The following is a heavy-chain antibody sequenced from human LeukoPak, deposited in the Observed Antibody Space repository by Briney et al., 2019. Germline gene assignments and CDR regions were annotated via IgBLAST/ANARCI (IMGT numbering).Heavy chain of an antibody. CDR1: GDSISTYY. CDR3: AGEGGDFWSGYYFDY. D-gene: IGHD3-3*01. J-gene: IGHJ4*02. Sequence: SETLSLTCTVSGDSISTYYWTWIRQPPGKGLEWIGYIYYSGSTNYNPSLKSRVTISVDTSKNQFSLKMSSVTAADTAAYYCAGEGGDFWSGYYFDYWGQGTLVTVSS. CDR2: IYYSGST. V-gene: IGHV4-59*01.